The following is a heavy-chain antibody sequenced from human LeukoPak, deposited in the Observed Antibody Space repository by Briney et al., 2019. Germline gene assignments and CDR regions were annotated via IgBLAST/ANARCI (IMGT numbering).Heavy chain of an antibody. CDR1: GFTFSNFA. CDR2: ISGSGGST. D-gene: IGHD3-22*01. J-gene: IGHJ4*02. CDR3: AKGAWGDSSGYYFDY. V-gene: IGHV3-23*01. Sequence: GGSLRLSCAASGFTFSNFAMTWVRQAPGKGLEWVSAISGSGGSTYYADSVKGRFTISRDNSKNTLYLQMNSLRAEDTAVYYCAKGAWGDSSGYYFDYWGQGTLVTVSS.